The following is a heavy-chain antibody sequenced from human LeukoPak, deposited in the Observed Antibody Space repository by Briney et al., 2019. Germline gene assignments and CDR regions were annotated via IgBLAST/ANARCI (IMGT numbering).Heavy chain of an antibody. V-gene: IGHV1-69*05. CDR3: ALGMKVVTAPADAFDI. Sequence: ASVKVSCKASGGTFSSYAISWVRQAPGQGLEWMGGIIPIFGTANYAQKFQGRVTITTDESTSTAYMELSSLRSEDTAVYYCALGMKVVTAPADAFDIWGQGTMVTVSP. D-gene: IGHD2-21*02. CDR1: GGTFSSYA. J-gene: IGHJ3*02. CDR2: IIPIFGTA.